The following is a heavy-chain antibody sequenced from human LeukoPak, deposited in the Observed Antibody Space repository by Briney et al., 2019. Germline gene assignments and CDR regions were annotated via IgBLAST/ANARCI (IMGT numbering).Heavy chain of an antibody. CDR2: ISAYNGNT. D-gene: IGHD2-15*01. CDR1: GYTFTIYG. CDR3: ARDGGYCSGGSCPDNWFDP. V-gene: IGHV1-18*01. J-gene: IGHJ5*02. Sequence: ASVTVSCKSSGYTFTIYGISWVRQAPGPGLEWMGWISAYNGNTNYAQKLQGRVTMTTDTSTSTAYMELRSLRSDDTAVYYCARDGGYCSGGSCPDNWFDPWGQGTLVTVSS.